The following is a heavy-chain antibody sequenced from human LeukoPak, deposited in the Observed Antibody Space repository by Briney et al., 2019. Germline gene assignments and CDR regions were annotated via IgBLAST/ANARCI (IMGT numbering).Heavy chain of an antibody. CDR3: ARDGGSYSLDY. CDR1: GFTFRSYS. Sequence: GGSLRLSCAASGFTFRSYSMHWVRQAPGKGLEWVAFIHSDGGDKYYADSVQGRFTISRDNSKNTVFLQMNSLRGEDTAVYYCARDGGSYSLDYWGQGTLVTVSS. D-gene: IGHD1-26*01. CDR2: IHSDGGDK. V-gene: IGHV3-30*02. J-gene: IGHJ4*02.